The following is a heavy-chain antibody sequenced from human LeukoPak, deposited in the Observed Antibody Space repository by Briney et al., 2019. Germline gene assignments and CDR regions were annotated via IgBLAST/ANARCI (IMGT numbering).Heavy chain of an antibody. J-gene: IGHJ4*02. CDR3: ARGLHNFDY. Sequence: SETLSLTCTVSGGSVSSGSYYWSWIRQPPGKGLEWIGYIYYSGSTNYNPSLKSRVTISVDTSKNQFSLKLSSVTAADTAVYYCARGLHNFDYWGRGTLVTVSS. CDR2: IYYSGST. D-gene: IGHD5-24*01. CDR1: GGSVSSGSYY. V-gene: IGHV4-61*01.